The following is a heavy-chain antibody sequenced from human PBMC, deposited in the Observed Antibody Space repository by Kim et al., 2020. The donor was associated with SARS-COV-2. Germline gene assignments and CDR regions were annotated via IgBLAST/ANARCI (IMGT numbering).Heavy chain of an antibody. CDR1: GYTFTSYY. V-gene: IGHV1-46*01. Sequence: ASVKVSCKASGYTFTSYYMHWVRQAPGQGLEWMGIINPSGGSTSYAQKFQGRVTMTRDTSTSTVYMELSSLRSEDTAVYYCATSPRGSSSYYGMDVWGQGTTVTVSS. D-gene: IGHD6-6*01. CDR3: ATSPRGSSSYYGMDV. CDR2: INPSGGST. J-gene: IGHJ6*02.